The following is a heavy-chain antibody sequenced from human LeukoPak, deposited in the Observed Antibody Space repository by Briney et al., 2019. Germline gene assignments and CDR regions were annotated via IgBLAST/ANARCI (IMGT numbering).Heavy chain of an antibody. CDR1: GFTFDNYA. CDR3: ARDNSYSGYDLGRWGYYYYGMDV. J-gene: IGHJ6*02. V-gene: IGHV3-9*01. Sequence: PGGSLRLSCAASGFTFDNYAMHWVRQAPGKGLEWVSGISWNSGSTYYADSVKGRFTISRDNSKNTLYLQMNSLRAEDTAVYYCARDNSYSGYDLGRWGYYYYGMDVWGQGTTVTVSS. D-gene: IGHD5-12*01. CDR2: ISWNSGST.